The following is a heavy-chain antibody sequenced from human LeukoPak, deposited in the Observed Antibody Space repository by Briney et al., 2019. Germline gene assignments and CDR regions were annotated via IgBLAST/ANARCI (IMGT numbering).Heavy chain of an antibody. CDR3: ARDQYYYGSGSYFKYYYYMDV. J-gene: IGHJ6*03. CDR1: GGSISSGSYY. D-gene: IGHD3-10*01. CDR2: IYTSGST. Sequence: SETLSLTCTVSGGSISSGSYYWSWIRQPAGKGLEWIVRIYTSGSTNYNPSLKSRVTISVDTSKNQFSLKLSSVTAADTAVYYCARDQYYYGSGSYFKYYYYMDVWGKGTTVTVSS. V-gene: IGHV4-61*02.